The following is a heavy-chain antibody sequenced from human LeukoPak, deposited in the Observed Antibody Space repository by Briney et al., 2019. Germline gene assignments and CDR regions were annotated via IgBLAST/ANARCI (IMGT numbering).Heavy chain of an antibody. CDR2: IYSGGST. CDR1: GFTFSNYW. D-gene: IGHD3-10*01. J-gene: IGHJ6*03. CDR3: ARAVTMVRGVIRRYYYYMDV. Sequence: GGSLRLSCAASGFTFSNYWMTWVRQAPGKGLEWVSVIYSGGSTYYADSVKGRFTISRDNSKNTLYLQMNSLRAEDTAVYYCARAVTMVRGVIRRYYYYMDVWGKGTTVTISS. V-gene: IGHV3-66*01.